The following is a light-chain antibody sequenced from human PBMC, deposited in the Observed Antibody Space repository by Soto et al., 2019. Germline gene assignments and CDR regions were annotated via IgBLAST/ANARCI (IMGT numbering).Light chain of an antibody. Sequence: QSVLTQSPSASASLGASVKLTCTLSSGHSSYAIAWHQQQPEKGPRYLMKLNSDGSHSKGDGIPDRFSGSNSGAERYLTIASLQSEDEADYYCQTWGTGPWVFGGGTNVTVL. J-gene: IGLJ3*02. CDR2: LNSDGSH. V-gene: IGLV4-69*01. CDR1: SGHSSYA. CDR3: QTWGTGPWV.